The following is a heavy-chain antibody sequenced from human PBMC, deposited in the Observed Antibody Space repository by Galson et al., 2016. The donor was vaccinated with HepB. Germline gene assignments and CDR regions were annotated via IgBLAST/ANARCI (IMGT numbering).Heavy chain of an antibody. CDR1: GFSVSNNY. Sequence: SLRLSCAASGFSVSNNYMTWVRQAPGKGLEWVSLIYSGGGTSFADSVKGRFTIPRDNSKNTLYLQMNSLRAEDTAVYYCARGGASDASGYWGQGTLVTVSS. V-gene: IGHV3-53*01. CDR2: IYSGGGT. J-gene: IGHJ4*02. CDR3: ARGGASDASGY. D-gene: IGHD2-21*02.